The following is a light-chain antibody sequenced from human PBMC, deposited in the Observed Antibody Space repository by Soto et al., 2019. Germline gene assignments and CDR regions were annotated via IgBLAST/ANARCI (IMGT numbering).Light chain of an antibody. CDR2: AAS. V-gene: IGKV1-9*01. J-gene: IGKJ5*01. CDR1: QGISSY. Sequence: DIQLTQSPSFLSASVGDRVTITCRASQGISSYLAWYQQKPGTAPKLLIYAASTLRSGVPSRFSGSGSGTEFTLTISSLQPEDFATYYCQQLDTYPTFGQGTRLEIK. CDR3: QQLDTYPT.